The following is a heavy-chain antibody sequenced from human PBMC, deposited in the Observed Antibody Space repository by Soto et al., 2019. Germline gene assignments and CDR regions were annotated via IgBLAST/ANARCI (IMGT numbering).Heavy chain of an antibody. CDR2: INPNSGGT. CDR1: GYTFTGYY. J-gene: IGHJ6*02. V-gene: IGHV1-2*02. Sequence: ASVKVSCKASGYTFTGYYMHWVRQAPGQGLEWMGWINPNSGGTNYAQKFQGRVTMTRDTSISTAYMGLSRLRSDDTAVYYCARDGNYDYYYYGMDVWGQGTTVTVSS. D-gene: IGHD1-7*01. CDR3: ARDGNYDYYYYGMDV.